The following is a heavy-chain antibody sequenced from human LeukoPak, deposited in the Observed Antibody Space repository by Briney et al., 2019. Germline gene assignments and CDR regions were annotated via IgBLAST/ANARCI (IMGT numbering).Heavy chain of an antibody. CDR2: ISSSGRTV. D-gene: IGHD1-26*01. CDR1: GYTFSSCE. V-gene: IGHV3-48*03. J-gene: IGHJ4*02. Sequence: PGGSLRLSCAASGYTFSSCEMKWVRQAPGKGLEWVSYISSSGRTVYYADSVKGRFTISRDNAKDSLYLQMNSLRAEDTAVYYCARQIVGATGLDYWGQGTLVTVSS. CDR3: ARQIVGATGLDY.